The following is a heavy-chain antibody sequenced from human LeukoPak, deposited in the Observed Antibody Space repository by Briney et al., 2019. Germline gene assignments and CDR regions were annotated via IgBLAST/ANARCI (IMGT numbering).Heavy chain of an antibody. CDR2: IYTSGST. CDR1: GGSISSGSYY. D-gene: IGHD6-13*01. CDR3: ARGHSSSAEIFDY. J-gene: IGHJ4*02. V-gene: IGHV4-61*02. Sequence: PSQTLSLTXTVSGGSISSGSYYWSWIRQPAGKGLEWIGRIYTSGSTNYNPPLKRRVTISVDTSKNQFSLKLSSVTAADTAVYYCARGHSSSAEIFDYWGQGTLVTVSS.